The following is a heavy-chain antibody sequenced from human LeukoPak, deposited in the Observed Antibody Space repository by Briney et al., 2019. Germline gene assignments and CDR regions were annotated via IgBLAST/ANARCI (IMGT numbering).Heavy chain of an antibody. V-gene: IGHV3-43*02. CDR1: GFTFDDYA. Sequence: GGSLRLSCAASGFTFDDYAMHWVRQAPGKGLEWVSRILGNGGTTYYGDSVKGRFTISRDNSKNSLFLQMNSLRTEDTALYYCAKVRMVRGCPDYWGQGTLVTVSS. D-gene: IGHD3-10*01. CDR3: AKVRMVRGCPDY. J-gene: IGHJ4*02. CDR2: ILGNGGTT.